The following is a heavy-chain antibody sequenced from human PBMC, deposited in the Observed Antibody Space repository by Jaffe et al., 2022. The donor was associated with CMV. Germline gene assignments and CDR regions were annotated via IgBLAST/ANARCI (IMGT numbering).Heavy chain of an antibody. V-gene: IGHV1-18*01. CDR1: GYTFTSYG. Sequence: QVQLVQSGAEVKKPGASVKVSCKASGYTFTSYGISWVRQAPGQGLEWMGWISAYNGNTNYAQKLQGRVTMTTDTSTSTAYMELRSLRSDDTAVYYCAREGVVVPAAIFGYYYYGMDVWGQGTTVTVSS. CDR2: ISAYNGNT. D-gene: IGHD2-2*02. J-gene: IGHJ6*02. CDR3: AREGVVVPAAIFGYYYYGMDV.